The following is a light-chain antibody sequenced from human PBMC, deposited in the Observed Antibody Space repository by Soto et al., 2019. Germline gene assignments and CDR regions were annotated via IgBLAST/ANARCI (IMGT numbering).Light chain of an antibody. CDR1: QGISNS. V-gene: IGKV1-9*01. Sequence: IQLTQSPSSLSASVGDRVTITCRASQGISNSLAWYQQKPGKAPKLLMYLASTLQSGVPPRFSGTGSGTNFTLTISSLQPEDFATYYCQQLIRFPKKFGQGTKVDIK. J-gene: IGKJ1*01. CDR2: LAS. CDR3: QQLIRFPKK.